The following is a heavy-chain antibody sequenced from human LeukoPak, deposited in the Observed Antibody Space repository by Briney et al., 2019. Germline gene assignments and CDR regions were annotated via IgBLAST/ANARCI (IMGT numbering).Heavy chain of an antibody. J-gene: IGHJ4*02. CDR2: IIPIFGTA. CDR1: GGTFSSYA. CDR3: ARGVVAVAGSFDY. D-gene: IGHD6-19*01. Sequence: ASVKVSCKASGGTFSSYAISWVRQALGQGLEWMGGIIPIFGTANYAQKFQGRVTITADESTSTAYMELSSLRSEDTAVYYCARGVVAVAGSFDYWGQGTLVTVSS. V-gene: IGHV1-69*13.